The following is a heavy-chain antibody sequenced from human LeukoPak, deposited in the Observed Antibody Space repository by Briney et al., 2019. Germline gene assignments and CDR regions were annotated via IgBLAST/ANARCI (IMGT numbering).Heavy chain of an antibody. CDR3: ARALLPVRFLGYYGMDV. J-gene: IGHJ6*02. D-gene: IGHD3-3*01. Sequence: GGSLRLSCAASGFTFSSYEMNWVRQAPGKGLDWVSYISSSGSTIYYADSVKGRFTISRDNAKNSLYLQMNSLRAEDTAVYYCARALLPVRFLGYYGMDVWGQGTTVTVSS. CDR2: ISSSGSTI. V-gene: IGHV3-48*03. CDR1: GFTFSSYE.